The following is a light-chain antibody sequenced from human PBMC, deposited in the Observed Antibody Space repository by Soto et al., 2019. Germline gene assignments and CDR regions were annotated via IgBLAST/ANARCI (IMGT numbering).Light chain of an antibody. Sequence: DIQMTQSPSTLSASVGDRVTITCRASQSISSWLAWYQQKPGKAPKLLIYKASTLKSGVPSRFSGSGSWKEFPFNISSRQPEYFATYYCQQYNSYWTFGQGTKVEIK. CDR3: QQYNSYWT. V-gene: IGKV1-5*03. CDR2: KAS. CDR1: QSISSW. J-gene: IGKJ1*01.